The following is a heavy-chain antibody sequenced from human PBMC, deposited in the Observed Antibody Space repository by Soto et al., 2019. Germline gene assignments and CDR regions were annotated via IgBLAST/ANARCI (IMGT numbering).Heavy chain of an antibody. CDR1: GGSISSYY. V-gene: IGHV4-59*08. Sequence: SETLSLTCTVSGGSISSYYWSWIWQPPGKGLEWIGYIYYSGSTNYNPSLKSRVTISVDTSKNQFSLKLSSVTAADTAVYYCARSGSYYGLPYYYYYGMDVWGQGTTVTVSS. D-gene: IGHD1-26*01. J-gene: IGHJ6*02. CDR3: ARSGSYYGLPYYYYYGMDV. CDR2: IYYSGST.